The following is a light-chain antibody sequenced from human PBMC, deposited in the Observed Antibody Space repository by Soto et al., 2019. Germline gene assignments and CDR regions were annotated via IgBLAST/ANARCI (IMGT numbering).Light chain of an antibody. CDR3: QHYNSYSEA. V-gene: IGKV3-20*01. CDR1: QNVNSNF. CDR2: DAS. J-gene: IGKJ1*01. Sequence: EIVLTQSPGTLSLSPGERATLSCRASQNVNSNFLAWYQQKPGQAPRLLIYDASNRATGIPARFSGSGSGTEFTLTISSLQPDDFATYYCQHYNSYSEAFGQGTKVDIK.